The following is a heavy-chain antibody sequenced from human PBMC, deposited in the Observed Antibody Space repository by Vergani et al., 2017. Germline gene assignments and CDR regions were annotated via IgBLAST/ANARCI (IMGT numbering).Heavy chain of an antibody. D-gene: IGHD2-2*01. CDR2: ISAYNGNT. CDR3: ARVECSSTSCYRGGLDY. CDR1: GYTFTRYG. Sequence: QVQLVQSGAEVKKPGASVKVSCKASGYTFTRYGISWVRQAPGQGLEWMGWISAYNGNTNYAQKLQGRVTMTTDTSTSTAYMELRSLRSDDTAVYYCARVECSSTSCYRGGLDYWGQGTLVTVSS. J-gene: IGHJ4*02. V-gene: IGHV1-18*01.